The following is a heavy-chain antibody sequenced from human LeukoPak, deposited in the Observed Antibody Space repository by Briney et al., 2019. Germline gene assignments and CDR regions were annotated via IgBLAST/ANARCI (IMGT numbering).Heavy chain of an antibody. CDR3: ARETAAAGNYWFDP. Sequence: ASVKVSCKASGYTFTDYFIQWVRQAPGQGLEWMGWTIPKSGVTHYAQKFQGRVTMTRDTSISTAYMELSRLTSDDTAVYYCARETAAAGNYWFDPWGQGTLVTVS. CDR1: GYTFTDYF. V-gene: IGHV1-2*02. D-gene: IGHD6-13*01. J-gene: IGHJ5*02. CDR2: TIPKSGVT.